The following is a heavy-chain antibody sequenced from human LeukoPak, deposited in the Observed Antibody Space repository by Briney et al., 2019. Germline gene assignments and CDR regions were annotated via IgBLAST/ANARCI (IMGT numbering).Heavy chain of an antibody. CDR1: GFTFSTYC. J-gene: IGHJ6*02. V-gene: IGHV3-21*01. Sequence: GGSLRLSCAASGFTFSTYCMNWVRQAPGKGLEWVSSISSSSSYIYYADSVKGRFTIFRDNAKNSLYLQMNSLRAEDTAVYYCARDMSSGSYYYYNGMDVWGQGTTVIVSS. CDR2: ISSSSSYI. CDR3: ARDMSSGSYYYYNGMDV. D-gene: IGHD1-26*01.